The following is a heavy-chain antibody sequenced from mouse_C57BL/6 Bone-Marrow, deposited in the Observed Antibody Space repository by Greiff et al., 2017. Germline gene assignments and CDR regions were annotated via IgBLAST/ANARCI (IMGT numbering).Heavy chain of an antibody. J-gene: IGHJ4*01. Sequence: EVKVEESGGGLVQPKGSLKLSCAASGFTFNTYAMHWVRQAPGKGLEWVARIRSKSSNYATYYADSVKDRFTISRDDSQSMLYLQMNNLKTEDTAMYYCVRDRVRESSYAMDYWGQGTSVTVSS. D-gene: IGHD2-2*01. CDR3: VRDRVRESSYAMDY. CDR2: IRSKSSNYAT. V-gene: IGHV10-3*01. CDR1: GFTFNTYA.